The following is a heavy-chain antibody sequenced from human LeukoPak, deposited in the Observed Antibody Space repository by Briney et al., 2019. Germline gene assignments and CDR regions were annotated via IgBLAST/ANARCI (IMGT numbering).Heavy chain of an antibody. J-gene: IGHJ4*02. Sequence: GGSLRLSCAASGFTFSSYWMNWVRQAPGKGLVWVSRIASDGSSTIYADSVKGRFSISRDNAKNTLYLQMNSLRVEDTAVYYCARGRPHGNDYWGQGTLVTVSS. D-gene: IGHD4-23*01. CDR2: IASDGSST. CDR1: GFTFSSYW. CDR3: ARGRPHGNDY. V-gene: IGHV3-74*01.